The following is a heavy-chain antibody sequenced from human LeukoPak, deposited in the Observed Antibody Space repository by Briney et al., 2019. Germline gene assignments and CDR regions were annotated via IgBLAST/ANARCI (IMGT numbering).Heavy chain of an antibody. CDR2: INHSGST. CDR3: ARTLRLRSYYFDY. J-gene: IGHJ4*02. CDR1: GGSFSGYY. V-gene: IGHV4-34*01. Sequence: TSETLSLTCAVYGGSFSGYYWSWIRQPPGKGLEWIGEINHSGSTNYNPSLKSRVTISVDTSKNQFSLKLSSVTAADTAVYYCARTLRLRSYYFDYWGQGTLVTVSS. D-gene: IGHD5-12*01.